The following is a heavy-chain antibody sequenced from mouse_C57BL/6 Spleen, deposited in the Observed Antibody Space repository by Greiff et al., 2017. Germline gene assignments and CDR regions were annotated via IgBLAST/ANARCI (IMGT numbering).Heavy chain of an antibody. J-gene: IGHJ2*01. CDR3: ARGGPPDY. D-gene: IGHD3-3*01. V-gene: IGHV1-82*01. Sequence: QVQLQQSGPELVKPGASVKISCKASGYAFSSSWMNWVKQRPGKGLEWIGRIYPGDGDTNYNGKFKGKATLTADKSSSTAYMQLSSLASEDSAVSFCARGGPPDYWGQGTTLTVSS. CDR1: GYAFSSSW. CDR2: IYPGDGDT.